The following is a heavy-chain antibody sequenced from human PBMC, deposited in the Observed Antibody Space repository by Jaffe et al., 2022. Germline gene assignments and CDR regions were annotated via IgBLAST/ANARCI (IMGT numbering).Heavy chain of an antibody. V-gene: IGHV1-2*02. CDR3: ARDSKTNVFDI. CDR2: MNPNSGDT. J-gene: IGHJ3*02. CDR1: GYTFTDYY. Sequence: QVRLVQSGAEVKKPGASVKVSCKASGYTFTDYYIHWVRQAPGEGLEWMGWMNPNSGDTNYAQKFQGRVTMTRDTSISTAYMELSRLTSDDTAVYYCARDSKTNVFDIWGQGTMVTVSS. D-gene: IGHD2-2*01.